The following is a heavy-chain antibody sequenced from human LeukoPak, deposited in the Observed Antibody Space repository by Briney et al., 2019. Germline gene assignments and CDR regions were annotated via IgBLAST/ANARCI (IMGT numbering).Heavy chain of an antibody. J-gene: IGHJ6*03. Sequence: ASVKVSCKASGHTFTSYGISWVRQAPGQGLEWMGWISAYNGNTNYAQKLQGRVTMTTDTSTSTAYMELRSLRSDDTAVYYCARDRGVDYCSGGSCSHYYYYMDVWGKGTTVTISS. CDR2: ISAYNGNT. CDR3: ARDRGVDYCSGGSCSHYYYYMDV. D-gene: IGHD2-15*01. V-gene: IGHV1-18*01. CDR1: GHTFTSYG.